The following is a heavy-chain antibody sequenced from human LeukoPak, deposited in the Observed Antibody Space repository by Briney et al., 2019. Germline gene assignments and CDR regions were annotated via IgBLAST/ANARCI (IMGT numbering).Heavy chain of an antibody. J-gene: IGHJ4*01. CDR2: IYYSGST. CDR3: ARDWSGPYYFDY. Sequence: SETLSLTCSVSGASISRGGYDWSWIRQHPGKGLEWIGYIYYSGSTYYDPSLKSRVTISVDTSKNQFSLKLSSVTAADTAVYYCARDWSGPYYFDYWGQGTLVTVSS. V-gene: IGHV4-31*03. D-gene: IGHD3-3*01. CDR1: GASISRGGYD.